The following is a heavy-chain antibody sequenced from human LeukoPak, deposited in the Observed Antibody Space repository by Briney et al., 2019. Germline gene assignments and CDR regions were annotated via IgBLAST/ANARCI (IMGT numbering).Heavy chain of an antibody. D-gene: IGHD4-17*01. CDR3: AREQGTVTTDDAFDI. V-gene: IGHV3-53*01. CDR2: IYSGGST. J-gene: IGHJ3*02. Sequence: QPGGSLRLSCAASGFTVSSNYMSWARLPPREGLELDSVIYSGGSTYYADSVKGRFTISRDNSKNTLYLQMNSLRAEDTAVYYCAREQGTVTTDDAFDIWGQGTMVTVSS. CDR1: GFTVSSNY.